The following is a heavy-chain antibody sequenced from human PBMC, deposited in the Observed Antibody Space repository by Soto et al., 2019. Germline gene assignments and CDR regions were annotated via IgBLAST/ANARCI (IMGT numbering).Heavy chain of an antibody. J-gene: IGHJ5*02. V-gene: IGHV3-9*01. D-gene: IGHD3-22*01. Sequence: GGSLRLSCAASGFTFADYAMHWVRQAPGKGLEWVSGISWNSGNIGYADSVKGRFTISRDNAKNSLYLQMNSLRAEDTAVYYCAKGGYYDSSGHYNWFDPWGQGTPVTVSS. CDR1: GFTFADYA. CDR2: ISWNSGNI. CDR3: AKGGYYDSSGHYNWFDP.